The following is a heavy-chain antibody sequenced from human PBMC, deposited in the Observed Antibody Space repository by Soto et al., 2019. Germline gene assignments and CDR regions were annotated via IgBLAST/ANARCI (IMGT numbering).Heavy chain of an antibody. CDR2: ISGSGGST. Sequence: GGSLRLSCAASGFTFSSYAMSWVRQAPGKGLEWVSAISGSGGSTYYADSVKGRFTISRDNSKNTLYPQMNSLRAEDTAVYYCAKVEMATIKGAAFDIWGQGTTVTVSS. CDR1: GFTFSSYA. V-gene: IGHV3-23*01. J-gene: IGHJ3*02. CDR3: AKVEMATIKGAAFDI. D-gene: IGHD5-12*01.